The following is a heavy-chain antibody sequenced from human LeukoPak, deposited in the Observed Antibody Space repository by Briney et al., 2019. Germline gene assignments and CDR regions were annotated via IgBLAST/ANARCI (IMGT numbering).Heavy chain of an antibody. CDR1: GYSISSGYY. J-gene: IGHJ4*02. CDR2: IYHSGST. Sequence: SETLSLTCTVSGYSISSGYYWGWIRQPPGKGLEWIGSIYHSGSTYYNPSLKSRVTISVDTSKNQFSLKLSSVTAADTAVYYCARESRGRDYFNAHFDYWGQGSLVTVSS. D-gene: IGHD2/OR15-2a*01. CDR3: ARESRGRDYFNAHFDY. V-gene: IGHV4-38-2*02.